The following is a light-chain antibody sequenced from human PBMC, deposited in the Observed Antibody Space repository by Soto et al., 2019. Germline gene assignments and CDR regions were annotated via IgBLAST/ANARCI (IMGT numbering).Light chain of an antibody. CDR2: YDS. Sequence: SYELTQPPSVSVAPGKTAMITCEGNNIGSKSVHWYQQKPGQAPVLVIYYDSDRPSGIPERFSGSNSGNTATLTISRVEAGDEADYYCQVWDSSSDHYVFGTGTKLTVL. J-gene: IGLJ1*01. CDR3: QVWDSSSDHYV. CDR1: NIGSKS. V-gene: IGLV3-21*04.